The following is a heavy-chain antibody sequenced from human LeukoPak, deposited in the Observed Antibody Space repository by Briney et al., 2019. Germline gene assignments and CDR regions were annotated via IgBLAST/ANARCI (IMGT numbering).Heavy chain of an antibody. Sequence: GESLKISCKGSGYSFTRYWIGWVRQMPGKGLEWMGIIYPGDSDTKYSPSFQGQVTISADKSISTAYLQWSRLKASDPAMYYCARATYYDFWSGYPPHPHYYFYMDVWGKGTTVTVSS. J-gene: IGHJ6*03. CDR1: GYSFTRYW. CDR3: ARATYYDFWSGYPPHPHYYFYMDV. V-gene: IGHV5-51*01. CDR2: IYPGDSDT. D-gene: IGHD3-3*01.